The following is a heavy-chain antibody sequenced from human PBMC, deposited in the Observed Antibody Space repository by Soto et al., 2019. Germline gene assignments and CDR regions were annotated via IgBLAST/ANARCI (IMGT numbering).Heavy chain of an antibody. Sequence: QITLNESGPTVVKPTETLTLTCTFSGFSLTTSGVGVGGVRQSPGKAPEWLAFIYWDDGKCYSTSLNSRLTFTKDTSKNQVVLTMANVDPADTATYYCAHRVLRAVFGLVTTTAIYFDFWGQGTPVVVSS. J-gene: IGHJ4*02. V-gene: IGHV2-5*02. D-gene: IGHD3-3*01. CDR1: GFSLTTSGVG. CDR2: IYWDDGK. CDR3: AHRVLRAVFGLVTTTAIYFDF.